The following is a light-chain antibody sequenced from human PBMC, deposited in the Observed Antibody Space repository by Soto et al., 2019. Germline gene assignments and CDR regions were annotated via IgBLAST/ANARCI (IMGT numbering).Light chain of an antibody. Sequence: EIVMTQSPATLSVSPGERATLSCRASQSVSSNLAWYQQKPGQAPRLLIYGASTKATGIPARVSGSGSGTECTLTISSLQSDDFAVYSCQQYYNWPANTPYTFGQGTKLEIK. J-gene: IGKJ2*01. V-gene: IGKV3-15*01. CDR3: QQYYNWPANTPYT. CDR1: QSVSSN. CDR2: GAS.